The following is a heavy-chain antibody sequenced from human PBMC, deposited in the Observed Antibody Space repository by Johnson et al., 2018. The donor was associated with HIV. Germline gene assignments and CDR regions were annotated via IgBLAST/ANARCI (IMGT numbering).Heavy chain of an antibody. CDR2: IFSGGST. V-gene: IGHV3-66*01. CDR1: GFTVSSNY. J-gene: IGHJ3*02. Sequence: VQLVESGGGVVQPGRSLRLSCAASGFTVSSNYMTWVRQAPGKGLEWVSVIFSGGSTYYADSVKDRFTISRDNPMNSLYLQMHSMRAEDTALYYCARDPRSWYDDAFDIWGQGTMVTVSS. CDR3: ARDPRSWYDDAFDI. D-gene: IGHD6-13*01.